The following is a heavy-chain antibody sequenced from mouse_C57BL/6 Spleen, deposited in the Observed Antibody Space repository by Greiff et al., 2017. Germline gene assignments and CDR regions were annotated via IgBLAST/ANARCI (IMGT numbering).Heavy chain of an antibody. CDR3: ARKTTAYYFDY. CDR1: GFTFSSYA. CDR2: ISDGGSYT. V-gene: IGHV5-4*01. D-gene: IGHD1-2*01. J-gene: IGHJ2*01. Sequence: EVQLVESGGGLVKPGGSLKLSCAASGFTFSSYAMSWVRQTPEKRLEWVATISDGGSYTYYPDNVKGRFTISRDNAKNNLYLQMSHLKSEDTAMYYCARKTTAYYFDYWGQGTTLTVSS.